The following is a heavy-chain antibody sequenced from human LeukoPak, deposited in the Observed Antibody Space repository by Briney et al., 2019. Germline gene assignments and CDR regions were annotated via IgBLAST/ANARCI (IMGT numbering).Heavy chain of an antibody. CDR1: GFTFSSYS. J-gene: IGHJ4*02. D-gene: IGHD2-21*02. CDR3: ASTYCGGDCYPGYFDY. Sequence: PGGSLRLSCAASGFTFSSYSMNWVRQAPGKGLEWVSSISSSSSYIYYADSVKGRFTISRDNAKNSLYLQMNSLRAEDTAVYYCASTYCGGDCYPGYFDYWGQGTLVTVSS. V-gene: IGHV3-21*01. CDR2: ISSSSSYI.